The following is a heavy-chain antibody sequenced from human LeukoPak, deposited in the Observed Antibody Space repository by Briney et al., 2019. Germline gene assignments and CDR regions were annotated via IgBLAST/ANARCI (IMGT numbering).Heavy chain of an antibody. CDR1: GFSFHRYG. D-gene: IGHD4/OR15-4a*01. Sequence: PGGSLRLSCAASGFSFHRYGMHWVRQAPGKGLEWVAFIRSDGSNQHYADSVQGRFTISRDNAAKTLHLQMNSLRADDTAVYYCAKVLDYGGPSGLIDSWGQGTLVAVSS. CDR2: IRSDGSNQ. V-gene: IGHV3-30*02. J-gene: IGHJ4*02. CDR3: AKVLDYGGPSGLIDS.